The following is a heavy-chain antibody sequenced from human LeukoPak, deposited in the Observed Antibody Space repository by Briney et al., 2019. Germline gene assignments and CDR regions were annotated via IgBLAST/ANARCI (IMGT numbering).Heavy chain of an antibody. D-gene: IGHD1-1*01. CDR2: TRYGGTT. CDR1: DDSISDYY. V-gene: IGHV4-59*01. CDR3: ARGSGIHAWNLQH. Sequence: PSETLSLTCSVSDDSISDYYWCWIRQPPGRGLEWIGYTRYGGTTSQNPSLKSRVTMSVDTSKNRLSLRLTSVTAADTAVYYCARGSGIHAWNLQHWGQGTLVTVSP. J-gene: IGHJ1*01.